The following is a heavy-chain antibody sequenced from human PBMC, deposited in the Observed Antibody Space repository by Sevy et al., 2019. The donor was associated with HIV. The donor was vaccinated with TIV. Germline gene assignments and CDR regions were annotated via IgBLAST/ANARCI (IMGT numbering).Heavy chain of an antibody. V-gene: IGHV1-69*13. Sequence: ASVKVSCKASGGTFSSYAISWVRQAPGQGLEWMGGIIPIFGTANYAQKFQGRVTITADESTNTAYMALSSLGSEDTAVYYCARGYCSGGSCYSASVWFDPWGQGTLVTVSS. CDR1: GGTFSSYA. CDR2: IIPIFGTA. CDR3: ARGYCSGGSCYSASVWFDP. J-gene: IGHJ5*02. D-gene: IGHD2-15*01.